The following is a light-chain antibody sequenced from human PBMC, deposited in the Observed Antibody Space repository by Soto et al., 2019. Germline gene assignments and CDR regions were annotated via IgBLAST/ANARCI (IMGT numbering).Light chain of an antibody. J-gene: IGLJ2*01. CDR2: DVT. CDR1: SSDVGGYNL. Sequence: QSVLTQPASVSGSPGQSITISCTGTSSDVGGYNLVSWYQQHPGKAPKFLIYDVTDRPSGVSNRFSGSKSGNTASLTISGLQAEDEADYYCSSYSSDTTPVIFGGGTKVTVL. CDR3: SSYSSDTTPVI. V-gene: IGLV2-14*02.